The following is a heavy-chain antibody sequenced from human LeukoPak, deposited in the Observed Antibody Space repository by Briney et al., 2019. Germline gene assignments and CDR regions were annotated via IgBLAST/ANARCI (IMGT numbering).Heavy chain of an antibody. CDR3: ARVSGDYSMPFDY. CDR1: GYTFTRYF. CDR2: INPSGGST. D-gene: IGHD2/OR15-2a*01. V-gene: IGHV1-46*01. J-gene: IGHJ4*02. Sequence: ASVKVSCKASGYTFTRYFMHWVRQAPGQGLEWMGIINPSGGSTTYAQKFQGRVTMTRDMSPSTVYMELSSLRSEDTAVYYCARVSGDYSMPFDYWGQGTLVTVSS.